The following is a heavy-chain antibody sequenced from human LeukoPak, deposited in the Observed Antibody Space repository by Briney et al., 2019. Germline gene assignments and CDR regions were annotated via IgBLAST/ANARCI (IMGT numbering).Heavy chain of an antibody. V-gene: IGHV3-53*04. CDR1: GFTVSSNY. D-gene: IGHD6-13*01. Sequence: GGSLRLSCAASGFTVSSNYMSWVRQAPGKGLEWVSVIYSGGSTYYADSVKGRFTISRHNSKNTLYLQMNSLRAEDTAVYYCARRDPAAAGNAFDIWGQGIMVTVSS. CDR2: IYSGGST. CDR3: ARRDPAAAGNAFDI. J-gene: IGHJ3*02.